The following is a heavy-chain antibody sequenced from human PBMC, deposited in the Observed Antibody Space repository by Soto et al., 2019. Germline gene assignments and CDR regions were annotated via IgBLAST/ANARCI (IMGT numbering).Heavy chain of an antibody. CDR1: GYTFTSYG. CDR2: ISAYNGNT. CDR3: ARVRHGDYSTNYFDY. V-gene: IGHV1-18*01. J-gene: IGHJ4*02. D-gene: IGHD4-17*01. Sequence: ASVKVSCKASGYTFTSYGISWVRRAPGQGLEWMGWISAYNGNTNYAQKLQGRVTMTTDTSTSTAYMELRSLRSDDTAVYYCARVRHGDYSTNYFDYWGQGTLVTVSS.